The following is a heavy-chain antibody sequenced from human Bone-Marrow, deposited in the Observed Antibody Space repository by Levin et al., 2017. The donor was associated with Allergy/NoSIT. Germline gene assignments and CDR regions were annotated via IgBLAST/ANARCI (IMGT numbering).Heavy chain of an antibody. V-gene: IGHV4-34*01. J-gene: IGHJ3*02. CDR1: GGSFSGYY. CDR2: INHSGST. D-gene: IGHD2-2*02. CDR3: ARAHRYCSSTSCYTCAFDI. Sequence: SETLSLTCAVYGGSFSGYYWSWIRQPPGKGLEWIGEINHSGSTNYNPSLKSRVTISVDTSKNQFSLKLSSVTAADTAVYYCARAHRYCSSTSCYTCAFDIWGQGTMVTDSS.